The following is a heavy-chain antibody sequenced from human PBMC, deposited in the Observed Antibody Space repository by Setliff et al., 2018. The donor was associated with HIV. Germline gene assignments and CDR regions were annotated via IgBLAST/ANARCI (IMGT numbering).Heavy chain of an antibody. Sequence: GGSLRLSCAASGFTFSRHGMHWVRQAPGKGLEWVSVISGSGDSAYYADSVKGRFTISRDDSKNMLFLQMDSLRVEDTAVYYCAKSHTFYFDTPSYPLDYWGQGTLVTVSS. D-gene: IGHD3-9*01. CDR3: AKSHTFYFDTPSYPLDY. J-gene: IGHJ4*02. CDR1: GFTFSRHG. V-gene: IGHV3-23*01. CDR2: ISGSGDSA.